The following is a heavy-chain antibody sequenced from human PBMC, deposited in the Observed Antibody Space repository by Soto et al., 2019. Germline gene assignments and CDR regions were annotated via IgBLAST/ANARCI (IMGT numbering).Heavy chain of an antibody. CDR2: IYYSGST. Sequence: QVQLQESGPGLVKPSETLSLTCTVSGGSVSSGSYYWSWIRQPPGKGLGWIGYIYYSGSTNYNPSLKSRVTISVDTSKNHFSLKLSSVTAADTAVYYCARAPDDYGDYYFDYWGQGTLVTVSS. CDR3: ARAPDDYGDYYFDY. D-gene: IGHD4-17*01. CDR1: GGSVSSGSYY. J-gene: IGHJ4*02. V-gene: IGHV4-61*03.